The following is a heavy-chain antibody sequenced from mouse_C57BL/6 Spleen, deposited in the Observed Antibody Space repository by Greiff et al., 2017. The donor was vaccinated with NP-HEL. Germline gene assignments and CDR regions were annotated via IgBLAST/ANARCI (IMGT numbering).Heavy chain of an antibody. CDR3: ARDETTGFDY. CDR2: ISDGGSYT. J-gene: IGHJ2*01. Sequence: EVQRVESGGGLVKPGGSLKLSCAASGFTFSSYAMSWVRQTPEKRLEWVATISDGGSYTYYPDNVKGRFTISRDNAKNNLYLQMSHLKSEDTAMYYCARDETTGFDYWGQGTTLTVSS. CDR1: GFTFSSYA. V-gene: IGHV5-4*01. D-gene: IGHD4-1*02.